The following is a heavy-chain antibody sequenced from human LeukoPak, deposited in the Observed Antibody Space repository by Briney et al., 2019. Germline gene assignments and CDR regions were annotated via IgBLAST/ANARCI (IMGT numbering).Heavy chain of an antibody. Sequence: GGSLRLSCAASGFTFSSYSMNWVRQAPGKGLEWVSSISSSSSYIYYADSVKGRFTISRDNAKNSLYLQMNSLRAEDTAVYYCARGQQQLVRPYNWFDPWGQGTLVTVSS. J-gene: IGHJ5*02. D-gene: IGHD6-13*01. CDR1: GFTFSSYS. CDR2: ISSSSSYI. CDR3: ARGQQQLVRPYNWFDP. V-gene: IGHV3-21*01.